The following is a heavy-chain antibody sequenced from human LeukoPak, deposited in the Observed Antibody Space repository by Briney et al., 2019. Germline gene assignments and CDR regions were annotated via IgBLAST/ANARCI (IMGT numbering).Heavy chain of an antibody. J-gene: IGHJ3*02. D-gene: IGHD1-26*01. CDR2: ISSSSSYI. CDR3: ARENSGSYYGDAFDI. CDR1: GFTFSSYS. Sequence: GGSLRLSCAASGFTFSSYSMNWVRQAPGKGLEWVSSISSSSSYIYHADSVKGRFTISRDNAKNSLYLQMNSLRAEDTAVYYCARENSGSYYGDAFDIWGQGTMVTVSS. V-gene: IGHV3-21*01.